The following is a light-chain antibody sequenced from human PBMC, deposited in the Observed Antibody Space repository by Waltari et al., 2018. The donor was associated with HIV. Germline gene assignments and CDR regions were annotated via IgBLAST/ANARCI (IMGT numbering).Light chain of an antibody. CDR3: SSSAGGDTLV. CDR2: EST. J-gene: IGLJ3*02. V-gene: IGLV2-8*01. Sequence: QSALTQPPSASGFPGQSVTISCTGTSSAVGSSNYVAWYQQYPGKAPKLLIYESTKRPSGVPDRFSGSKSGNTASLTVSGLQAEDEADYYCSSSAGGDTLVFGGGTKLTVL. CDR1: SSAVGSSNY.